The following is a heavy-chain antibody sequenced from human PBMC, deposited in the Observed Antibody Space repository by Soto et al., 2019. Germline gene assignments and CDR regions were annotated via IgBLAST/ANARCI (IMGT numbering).Heavy chain of an antibody. J-gene: IGHJ5*02. D-gene: IGHD1-26*01. Sequence: QVQLVQSGAEVKKPGASVKVSCKASGYNFNSYTISWVRQAPGQGLEWMGRISAYNGNTKYAQKLQGRVTITTDTSTSTAYMELRSLRSDDTAVYHCARVVGAPGHWFDPWGQGTLVTVSS. V-gene: IGHV1-18*01. CDR2: ISAYNGNT. CDR3: ARVVGAPGHWFDP. CDR1: GYNFNSYT.